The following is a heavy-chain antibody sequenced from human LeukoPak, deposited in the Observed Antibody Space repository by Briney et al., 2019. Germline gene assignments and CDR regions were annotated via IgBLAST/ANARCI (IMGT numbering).Heavy chain of an antibody. Sequence: GGSLRLSCAASGFTFSSYEVNWVRQAPGKGLDWVSYISSSGSTIYYADSVKGRFTISRDNAKNSLYLQMNSLRAEDTAVYYCAELGITMIGGVWGKGTTVTISS. CDR3: AELGITMIGGV. V-gene: IGHV3-48*03. CDR2: ISSSGSTI. J-gene: IGHJ6*04. D-gene: IGHD3-10*02. CDR1: GFTFSSYE.